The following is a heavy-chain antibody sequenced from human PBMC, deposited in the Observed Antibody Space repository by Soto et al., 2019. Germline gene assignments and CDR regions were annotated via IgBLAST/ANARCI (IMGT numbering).Heavy chain of an antibody. CDR2: TYYRSKWYN. D-gene: IGHD6-19*01. CDR1: GDSVSGNSAA. Sequence: PSQTLSLTCAISGDSVSGNSAAWNWIRQSPSRGLEWLGRTYYRSKWYNDYAVSVKSRITVTPDTSKNQFSLHLNSVTPEDTAVYYCESEFTSSESSDSSFEYWGQGALVTVSS. V-gene: IGHV6-1*01. CDR3: ESEFTSSESSDSSFEY. J-gene: IGHJ4*02.